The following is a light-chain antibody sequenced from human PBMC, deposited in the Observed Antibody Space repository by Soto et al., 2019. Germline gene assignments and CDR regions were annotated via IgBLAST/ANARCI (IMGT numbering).Light chain of an antibody. V-gene: IGLV2-14*01. Sequence: QSALTQPASVSGSPGQSITISCTGTSSDVGGYNYVSWYQQHPGKAPKLMIYDVSNRPSGVSNRFSGSKSGNTASLTISGXXXXXXXXXXCXSYTTSSTLIFGGGTKLTVL. CDR3: XSYTTSSTLI. CDR2: DVS. CDR1: SSDVGGYNY. J-gene: IGLJ2*01.